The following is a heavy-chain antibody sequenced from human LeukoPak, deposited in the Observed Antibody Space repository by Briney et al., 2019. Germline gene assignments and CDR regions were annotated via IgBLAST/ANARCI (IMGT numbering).Heavy chain of an antibody. V-gene: IGHV3-7*01. J-gene: IGHJ5*02. CDR1: GFTLSSYW. Sequence: PGGSLRLSCAASGFTLSSYWMSWVRQAPGKGLEWVANIKQDGSEKYYVDSVKGRFTISRDNAKNTLYLQMNSLRAEDTAVYYCARDSYSGSLILVNNWFDPWGQGTLVTVSS. D-gene: IGHD1-26*01. CDR3: ARDSYSGSLILVNNWFDP. CDR2: IKQDGSEK.